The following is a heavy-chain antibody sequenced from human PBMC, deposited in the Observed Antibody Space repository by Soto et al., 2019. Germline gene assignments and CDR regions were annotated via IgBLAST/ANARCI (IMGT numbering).Heavy chain of an antibody. V-gene: IGHV3-33*01. Sequence: GGSLRLSCAASGFTFSSYGMHWVRQAPGKGLEWVAVIWYDGSNKYYADSVKGRFTISRDNSKNTLYLQMNSLRAEDTAVYYCATSGIEYSSSPGRYYFDYWGQGTLVTVSS. CDR3: ATSGIEYSSSPGRYYFDY. D-gene: IGHD6-6*01. CDR1: GFTFSSYG. CDR2: IWYDGSNK. J-gene: IGHJ4*02.